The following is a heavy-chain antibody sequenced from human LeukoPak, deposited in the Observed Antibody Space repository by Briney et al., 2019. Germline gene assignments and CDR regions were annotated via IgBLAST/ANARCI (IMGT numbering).Heavy chain of an antibody. CDR3: ARDGLGELSPSDY. J-gene: IGHJ4*02. CDR1: GFTFSSYA. Sequence: GGSLRLSCAASGFTFSSYAMSWVRQAPGKGLEWVSSISSSGDYIYYADSVNGRFTISRDNAKNSLYLQMNSLTAEDTAVYYCARDGLGELSPSDYWGQGTLVTVSS. CDR2: ISSSGDYI. D-gene: IGHD3-16*02. V-gene: IGHV3-21*01.